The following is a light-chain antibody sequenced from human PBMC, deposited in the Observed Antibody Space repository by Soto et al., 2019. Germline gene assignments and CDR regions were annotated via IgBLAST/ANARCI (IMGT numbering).Light chain of an antibody. CDR1: QGIRND. CDR3: LQDYTYPLT. V-gene: IGKV1-6*01. J-gene: IGKJ1*01. CDR2: AAS. Sequence: AIQMTQSPSSLSASVGDRVTITCRASQGIRNDLGWYQQKPGKAPKLLIYAASSLQSGVPSRFSGCVSGTDFTLTISSLHPEDFATYYCLQDYTYPLTFGQGTKVEIK.